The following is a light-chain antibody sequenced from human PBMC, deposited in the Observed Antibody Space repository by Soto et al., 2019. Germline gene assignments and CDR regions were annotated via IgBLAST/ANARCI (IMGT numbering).Light chain of an antibody. CDR3: QHSDNVLTT. CDR2: GAP. J-gene: IGKJ4*01. CDR1: ESLDGSY. Sequence: VLTHSPGALSLSQGESATLSCWGSESLDGSYFAWYQHTPGQRPRLLIHGAPTRAAGIPDRFSGSASGSGRDFTLTISRLEPEDFAVYYCQHSDNVLTTFGGGTKVDIK. V-gene: IGKV3-20*01.